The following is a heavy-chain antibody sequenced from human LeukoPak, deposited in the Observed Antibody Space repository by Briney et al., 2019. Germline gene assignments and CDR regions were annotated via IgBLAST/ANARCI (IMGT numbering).Heavy chain of an antibody. D-gene: IGHD2-2*01. CDR1: GYTLTELS. CDR2: FDPEDGET. V-gene: IGHV1-24*01. J-gene: IGHJ4*02. Sequence: ASVKVSCKVSGYTLTELSMHWVRQAPGKGLEWMGGFDPEDGETIYAQKFQGRVTMTEDTSTDTAYMELSSLRSEDTAVYYCATGVVVPAPIDYWGQGTLVTVSS. CDR3: ATGVVVPAPIDY.